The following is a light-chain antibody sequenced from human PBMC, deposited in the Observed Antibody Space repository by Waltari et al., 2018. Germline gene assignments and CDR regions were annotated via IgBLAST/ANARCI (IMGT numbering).Light chain of an antibody. CDR1: RSDVAHYNY. J-gene: IGLJ3*02. Sequence: QSALTQPPSASGSPGQSVTISCTGTRSDVAHYNYASWYQQRPGSAPTLIVYEVQKRPSGVPDRFSGSKSGNTAYLTVSGLQGEDEAEYFCSAYAGSNNLLFGGGTKLTVL. V-gene: IGLV2-8*01. CDR2: EVQ. CDR3: SAYAGSNNLL.